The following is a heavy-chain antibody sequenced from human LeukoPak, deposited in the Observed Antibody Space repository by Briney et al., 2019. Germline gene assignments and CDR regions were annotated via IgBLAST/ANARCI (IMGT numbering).Heavy chain of an antibody. V-gene: IGHV4-39*01. Sequence: SETLSLTCTVSGGSISISTYYWGWIRQPPGKGLEWIGNIHYSGSTYYNPSLKSRVTISVDTSKNQFSLRLSSVTAADTAVYYCARLGTGYDSSGYSIGWFDPWGQGTLVTVSS. CDR1: GGSISISTYY. CDR3: ARLGTGYDSSGYSIGWFDP. D-gene: IGHD3-22*01. J-gene: IGHJ5*02. CDR2: IHYSGST.